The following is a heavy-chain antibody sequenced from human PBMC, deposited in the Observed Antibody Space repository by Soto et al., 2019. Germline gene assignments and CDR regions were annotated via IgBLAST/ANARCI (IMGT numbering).Heavy chain of an antibody. CDR2: IYYSGST. CDR1: GGSISSYD. J-gene: IGHJ6*03. Sequence: PLETLSLTCTVSGGSISSYDGSWIRQPPGKGLEWIGYIYYSGSTNYNPSLKSRVTISVDTSKNQFSLKLSSVTAADTAVYYCARVSPSSTSWGYYYYYMDVWGKGTTVTVSS. D-gene: IGHD2-2*01. V-gene: IGHV4-59*08. CDR3: ARVSPSSTSWGYYYYYMDV.